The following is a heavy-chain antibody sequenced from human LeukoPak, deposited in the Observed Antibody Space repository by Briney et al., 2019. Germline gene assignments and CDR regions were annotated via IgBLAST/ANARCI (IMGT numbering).Heavy chain of an antibody. V-gene: IGHV3-23*01. D-gene: IGHD3-16*01. CDR3: ARGGSQEITLHVSDY. Sequence: QTGGSLRLSCAASGLTFRPYAMSWVRQAPGKGLEWVSIMSSTGGSTYYADSVKGRFFISRDNSRNMVFLQMNSLRDEDTAVYYCARGGSQEITLHVSDYWGQGTLVTVSS. CDR1: GLTFRPYA. J-gene: IGHJ4*02. CDR2: MSSTGGST.